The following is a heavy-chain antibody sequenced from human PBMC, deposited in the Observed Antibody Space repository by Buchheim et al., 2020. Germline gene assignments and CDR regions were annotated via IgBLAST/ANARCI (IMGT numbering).Heavy chain of an antibody. J-gene: IGHJ4*02. CDR3: ARGGRADY. CDR1: GFSLSPYW. CDR2: INPDGGAK. V-gene: IGHV3-7*03. Sequence: ETQVVESGGGLVQPGGSLRLSCVASGFSLSPYWMSWVRQTPGKGLHWVANINPDGGAKNYVDSVKGRFTISRDNAKNSLYLEMNNLRVEHSAIYHCARGGRADYWGQGTL. D-gene: IGHD1-26*01.